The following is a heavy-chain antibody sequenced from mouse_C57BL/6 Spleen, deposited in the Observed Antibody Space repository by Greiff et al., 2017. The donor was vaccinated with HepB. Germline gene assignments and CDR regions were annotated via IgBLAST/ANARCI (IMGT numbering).Heavy chain of an antibody. D-gene: IGHD1-1*01. Sequence: VHVKQSGPELVKPGASVKISCKASGYSFTGYYMNWVKQSPEKSLEWIGEINPSTGGTTYNQKFKAKATLTVDKSSSTAYMQLKSLTSEDSAVYYCATRGPITTVVGDYFDYWGQGTTLTVSS. CDR1: GYSFTGYY. V-gene: IGHV1-42*01. CDR2: INPSTGGT. J-gene: IGHJ2*01. CDR3: ATRGPITTVVGDYFDY.